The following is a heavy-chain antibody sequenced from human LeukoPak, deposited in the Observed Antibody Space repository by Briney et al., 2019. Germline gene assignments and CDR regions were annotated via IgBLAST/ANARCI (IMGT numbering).Heavy chain of an antibody. CDR1: GGSISSYY. J-gene: IGHJ6*03. D-gene: IGHD3-10*01. V-gene: IGHV4-4*07. CDR2: IYTSGST. CDR3: ASAQYFNYYYMDV. Sequence: SETLSLTCTVSGGSISSYYWRWLRQPAGKGLEWIGRIYTSGSTNYNPSLKRRVTISVDTSKNQFSLKLSSVPAADTAVYYCASAQYFNYYYMDVWGKGTTVTVSS.